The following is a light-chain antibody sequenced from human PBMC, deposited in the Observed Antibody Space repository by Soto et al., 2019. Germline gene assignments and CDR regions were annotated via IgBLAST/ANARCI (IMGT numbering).Light chain of an antibody. V-gene: IGLV1-47*01. CDR2: RAS. J-gene: IGLJ7*01. CDR3: AAWDDTLNVLV. CDR1: SSNIGSNY. Sequence: QSVLTQPPSASGTPGQRVTISCSGSSSNIGSNYVYWYQQVPGTAPRLLMYRASQRPSGVPDRFSGSKSGTSASLAISGLRSEDEADYYCAAWDDTLNVLVFGGGTQLTVL.